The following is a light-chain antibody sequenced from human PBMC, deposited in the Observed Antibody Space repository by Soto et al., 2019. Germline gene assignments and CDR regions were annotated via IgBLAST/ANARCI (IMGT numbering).Light chain of an antibody. CDR3: QQRSNWPPTWT. CDR2: DTS. CDR1: QSVSSSY. Sequence: VVLTQSPATLSLSPGERGTLSCGASQSVSSSYVAWYQHKPGLAPRLLIHDTSSRAIGIPDRLSGSKSGTNFTLTIRSLEPEDFAVYYCQQRSNWPPTWTFGQGTKVDIK. J-gene: IGKJ1*01. V-gene: IGKV3D-20*02.